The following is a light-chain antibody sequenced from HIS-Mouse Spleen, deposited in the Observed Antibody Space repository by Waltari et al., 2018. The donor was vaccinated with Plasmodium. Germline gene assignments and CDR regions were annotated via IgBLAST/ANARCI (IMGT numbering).Light chain of an antibody. J-gene: IGLJ3*02. CDR1: SSHVGCYHY. CDR3: CSYAGSYTWV. CDR2: DVS. Sequence: QSALTQPRSVSGSPGQSVTISCTGTSSHVGCYHYVSWYQQHPGKAPKLMIYDVSQRPSGVPDRFSGSKSGNTASLTISGLQAEDEADYYCCSYAGSYTWVFGGGTKLTVL. V-gene: IGLV2-11*01.